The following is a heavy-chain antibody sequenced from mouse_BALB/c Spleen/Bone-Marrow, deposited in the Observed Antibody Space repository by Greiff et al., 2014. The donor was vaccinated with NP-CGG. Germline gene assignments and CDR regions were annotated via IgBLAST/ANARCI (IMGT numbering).Heavy chain of an antibody. J-gene: IGHJ2*01. CDR3: ARRYGSSFDY. Sequence: VQLKQSGAELVRPGALVKLSCNASGFNIKDYYMHWVIQRPEHGLEWIGWIDPENGNSIYEPKFQGKASITADTSSNPAYLQLSTLTSEDTAVYYCARRYGSSFDYWGQGTTLTVSS. V-gene: IGHV14-1*02. D-gene: IGHD1-1*01. CDR2: IDPENGNS. CDR1: GFNIKDYY.